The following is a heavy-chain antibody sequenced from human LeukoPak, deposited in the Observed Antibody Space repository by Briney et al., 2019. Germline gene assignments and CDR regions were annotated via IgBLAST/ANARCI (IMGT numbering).Heavy chain of an antibody. J-gene: IGHJ6*02. CDR1: GGSINTYY. V-gene: IGHV4-59*01. CDR3: VGESYYYVMDV. Sequence: PSETLSLTCTVSGGSINTYYWSWIRQPPGKGLEWIGYIYNSGSINYNPSLKSRVTISEDTSKNQFSLKMSSVTAADTAVYYCVGESYYYVMDVWGQGTTVTVPS. CDR2: IYNSGSI.